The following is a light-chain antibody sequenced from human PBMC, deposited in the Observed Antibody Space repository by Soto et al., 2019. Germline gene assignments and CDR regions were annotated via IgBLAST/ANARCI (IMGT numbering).Light chain of an antibody. J-gene: IGLJ2*01. CDR3: SSYASSSTVV. Sequence: QSALTQPASVSGSPGQSITISCTGTSSDVGGYNYVSWYQQHPGKATKLMIYDVSNRPSGVSNRFSGTKSGNTASLTISGLPAEDEADYYCSSYASSSTVVFGGGTQLTVL. CDR1: SSDVGGYNY. CDR2: DVS. V-gene: IGLV2-14*01.